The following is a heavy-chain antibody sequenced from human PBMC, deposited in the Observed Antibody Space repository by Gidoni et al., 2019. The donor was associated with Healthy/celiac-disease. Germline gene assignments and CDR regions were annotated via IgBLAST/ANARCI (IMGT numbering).Heavy chain of an antibody. D-gene: IGHD3-16*01. CDR3: AREGVMMPYGMDV. V-gene: IGHV3-53*01. CDR2: IYSGGST. J-gene: IGHJ6*02. Sequence: VSSNYMSWVRQAPGQGLEWVSVIYSGGSTYYADSVKGRFTISRDNSKNTLNLQMNSLRAEDTAVYYCAREGVMMPYGMDVWGQGTTVTVSS. CDR1: VSSNY.